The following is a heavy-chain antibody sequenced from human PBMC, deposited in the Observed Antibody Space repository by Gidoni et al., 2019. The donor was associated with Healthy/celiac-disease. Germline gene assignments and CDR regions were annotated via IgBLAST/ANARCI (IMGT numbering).Heavy chain of an antibody. V-gene: IGHV4-59*08. Sequence: QVQLQESGPGLVKPSETLSLTCTVSGGSISSYYWSWIRQPPGKGLEWIGYIYYSGSTNYNPSLKIRVTISVDTSKNQFSLKLSSVTAADTAVYYCASWVRYYYDSSGYFGYFQHWGQGTLVTVSS. CDR1: GGSISSYY. CDR3: ASWVRYYYDSSGYFGYFQH. D-gene: IGHD3-22*01. J-gene: IGHJ1*01. CDR2: IYYSGST.